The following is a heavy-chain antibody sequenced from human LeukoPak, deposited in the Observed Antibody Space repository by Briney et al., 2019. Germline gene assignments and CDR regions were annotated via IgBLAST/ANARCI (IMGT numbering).Heavy chain of an antibody. J-gene: IGHJ4*02. CDR1: GYTFTGYY. Sequence: ASVKVSCKASGYTFTGYYMHWVRPAPGQGLEWMGWINPNRGGTNYAQNFQGRVIMTWDTSISTASMELSRLRSDDTAVYYCSRGPHWDPHFDFWGQGTLVTVSS. CDR3: SRGPHWDPHFDF. CDR2: INPNRGGT. D-gene: IGHD7-27*01. V-gene: IGHV1-2*02.